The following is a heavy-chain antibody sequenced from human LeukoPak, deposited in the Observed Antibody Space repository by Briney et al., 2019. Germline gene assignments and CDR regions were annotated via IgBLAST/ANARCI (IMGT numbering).Heavy chain of an antibody. CDR1: GGSISSSSYY. CDR3: ARHGSITMVRGVNWYFDL. J-gene: IGHJ2*01. D-gene: IGHD3-10*01. Sequence: SETLSLTCTVSGGSISSSSYYWSWIRRPPGKGLEWIGYIYYSGSTNYNPSLKSRVTISVDTSKNQFSLKLSSVTAADTAVYYCARHGSITMVRGVNWYFDLWGRGTLVTVSS. V-gene: IGHV4-61*05. CDR2: IYYSGST.